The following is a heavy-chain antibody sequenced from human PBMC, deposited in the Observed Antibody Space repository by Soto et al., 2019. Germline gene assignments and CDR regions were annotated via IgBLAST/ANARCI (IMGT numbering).Heavy chain of an antibody. D-gene: IGHD4-17*01. J-gene: IGHJ3*02. CDR3: AKGDYGGNLGDVFDI. CDR1: GFTVSSYY. V-gene: IGHV3-53*01. Sequence: GGSLRLFCAASGFTVSSYYMNWVRLVPEKGLEWVSVIYSSGPTFYADSVRGRFTISRENSKNTLYLQMNSLRAEDTAVYYCAKGDYGGNLGDVFDIWGQGTMVTVSS. CDR2: IYSSGPT.